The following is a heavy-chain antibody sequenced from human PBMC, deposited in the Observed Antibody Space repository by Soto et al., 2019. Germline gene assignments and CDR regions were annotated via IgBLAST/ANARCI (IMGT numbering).Heavy chain of an antibody. CDR2: INPNSGGT. CDR1: GYTFTGYY. D-gene: IGHD3-3*01. CDR3: ARGADPEYYDFWGGYYHGPTLDY. V-gene: IGHV1-2*02. J-gene: IGHJ4*02. Sequence: ASVKVSCKASGYTFTGYYMHWVRQAPGQGLEWMGWINPNSGGTNYAQKFQGRVTTTRDTSTSTAYMELSRLRSDDTAVYYCARGADPEYYDFWGGYYHGPTLDYWGQGTLVTVSS.